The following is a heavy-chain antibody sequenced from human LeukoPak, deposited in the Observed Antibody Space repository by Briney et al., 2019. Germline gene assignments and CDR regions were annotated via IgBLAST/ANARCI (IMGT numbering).Heavy chain of an antibody. Sequence: ASVKVSCKASGYSFSGFYMHWVRQAPGQGLEWMGWIIPNTGGTNYAQKFQGRVTMTRDTTISAAYMELSSLRSDDTAVYYCAREWLIVVTGTGHLDYWGQGTLVTVSS. V-gene: IGHV1-2*02. D-gene: IGHD6-19*01. CDR2: IIPNTGGT. J-gene: IGHJ4*02. CDR3: AREWLIVVTGTGHLDY. CDR1: GYSFSGFY.